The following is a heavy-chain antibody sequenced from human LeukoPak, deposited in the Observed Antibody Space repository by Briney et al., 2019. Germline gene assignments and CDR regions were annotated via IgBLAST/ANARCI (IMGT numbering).Heavy chain of an antibody. V-gene: IGHV1-69*05. Sequence: SVKVSCKASGGAFSSYAISWVRQAPGQGLEWMGGIIPIFGTANYAQKFQGRVTITTDESTSTAYMELSSLRSEDTAVYYCARVRQWLVLGYFDYWGQGTLVTVSS. J-gene: IGHJ4*02. D-gene: IGHD6-19*01. CDR2: IIPIFGTA. CDR3: ARVRQWLVLGYFDY. CDR1: GGAFSSYA.